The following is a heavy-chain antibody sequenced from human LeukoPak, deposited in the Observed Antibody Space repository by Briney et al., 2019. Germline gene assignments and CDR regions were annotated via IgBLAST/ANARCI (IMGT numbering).Heavy chain of an antibody. CDR3: ARARDYYDSSGLYYFDY. J-gene: IGHJ4*02. Sequence: SETLSLTCSVSGGSVSSSSYYWSWIRQPPGKGLEWIGYIYYTGNTNYNPSLKSRVTISIDTSRNQFSLKLSSVTAADTAVYYCARARDYYDSSGLYYFDYWGQGTLVTVSS. D-gene: IGHD3-22*01. V-gene: IGHV4-61*01. CDR2: IYYTGNT. CDR1: GGSVSSSSYY.